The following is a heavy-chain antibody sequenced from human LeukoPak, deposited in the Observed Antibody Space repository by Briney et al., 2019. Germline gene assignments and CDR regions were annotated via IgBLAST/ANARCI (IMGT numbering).Heavy chain of an antibody. CDR1: GGSISSSSYY. V-gene: IGHV4-39*01. J-gene: IGHJ4*02. CDR3: ARGSRYYDILTGYYGRWYFDY. CDR2: IYYSGST. D-gene: IGHD3-9*01. Sequence: SETLSLTCTVSGGSISSSSYYWGWIRQPPGKGLAWIGSIYYSGSTYYNPSLNSRVTISVDTSKNQFSLKLSSVPAADTAVYYCARGSRYYDILTGYYGRWYFDYWGQGTLVTVSS.